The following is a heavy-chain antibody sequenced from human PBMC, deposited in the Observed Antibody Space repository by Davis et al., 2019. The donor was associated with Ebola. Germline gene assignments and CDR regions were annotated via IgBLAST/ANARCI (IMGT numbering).Heavy chain of an antibody. D-gene: IGHD3-16*01. CDR3: VRGWGRSGLDV. V-gene: IGHV6-1*01. CDR2: TYYSSKWYH. CDR1: GDSVSSGG. Sequence: HSQTLSLTCVISGDSVSSGGWNWIRQSPSRGLEWLGRTYYSSKWYHDYAVSLKSRITINPDTSKNQLSLQLNSVTPEDTAVYYCVRGWGRSGLDVWGQGTTVTVSS. J-gene: IGHJ6*02.